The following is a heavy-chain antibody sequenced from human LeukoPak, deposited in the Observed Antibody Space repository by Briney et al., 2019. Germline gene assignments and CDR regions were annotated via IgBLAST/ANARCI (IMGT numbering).Heavy chain of an antibody. Sequence: ASVKVSCKASGYTFTSYYIHWVRQAPGQGLEWMGIINPSGGSTSYAQKFQGRVTMTRDMSTSTVYMELSSLRSEDTAVYYCARDSGERGSGSYLIAYWGQGTLVTVSS. J-gene: IGHJ4*02. CDR3: ARDSGERGSGSYLIAY. CDR1: GYTFTSYY. V-gene: IGHV1-46*01. CDR2: INPSGGST. D-gene: IGHD3-10*01.